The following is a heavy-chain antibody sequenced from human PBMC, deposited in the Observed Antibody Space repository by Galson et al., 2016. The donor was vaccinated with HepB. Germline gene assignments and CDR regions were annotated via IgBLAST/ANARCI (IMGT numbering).Heavy chain of an antibody. CDR2: ISYGGSAE. Sequence: SLRLSCAASGFTLTNYGMHWVRQAPGKGLEWVAMISYGGSAEYYADSVKGRFTISRDNSENTMYLQMNSLRTEDTAVYYCAKDLWINKWTNYFDYWGQGTLVTVSS. D-gene: IGHD2-21*01. J-gene: IGHJ4*02. V-gene: IGHV3-30*18. CDR3: AKDLWINKWTNYFDY. CDR1: GFTLTNYG.